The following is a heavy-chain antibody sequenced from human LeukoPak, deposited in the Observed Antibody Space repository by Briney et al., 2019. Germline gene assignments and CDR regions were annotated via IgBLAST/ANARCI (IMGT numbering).Heavy chain of an antibody. J-gene: IGHJ3*02. CDR2: IYYSGST. D-gene: IGHD3-22*01. Sequence: SETLSLTCTVSGGSISSYYWSWIRQPPGEGLEWIGYIYYSGSTNYNPSLKSRVTISVDTSKNQFSLKLSSVTAADTAVYYCARVSYYYDSSGYYHAFDIWGQGTMVTVSS. CDR3: ARVSYYYDSSGYYHAFDI. CDR1: GGSISSYY. V-gene: IGHV4-59*08.